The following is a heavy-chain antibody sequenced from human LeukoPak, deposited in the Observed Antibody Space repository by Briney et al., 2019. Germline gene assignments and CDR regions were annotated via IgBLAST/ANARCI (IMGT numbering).Heavy chain of an antibody. J-gene: IGHJ4*02. V-gene: IGHV3-7*01. CDR3: ARVRGYCSSTSCSNYFDY. Sequence: GGSLRLSCAASGFTFSSYWMSWVRQAPGKGLEWVANIKQDGSEKYYVDSVKGRFTISRDKAKNSLYLQMNSLRAEDTAVYYCARVRGYCSSTSCSNYFDYWGQGTLVTVSS. CDR2: IKQDGSEK. D-gene: IGHD2-2*01. CDR1: GFTFSSYW.